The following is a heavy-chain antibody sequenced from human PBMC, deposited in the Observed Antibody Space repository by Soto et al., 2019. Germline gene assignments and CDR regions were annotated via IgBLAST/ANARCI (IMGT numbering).Heavy chain of an antibody. Sequence: GGSLRLSCAASGFTFSSYAMSWVRQAPGKGLEWVAVITYDGSNKYYADSVKGRFTISRDNSKNTLYLQMNSLRAEDTAVYYGAKYDSSGYYYVAAFDIWGQGTMVT. D-gene: IGHD3-22*01. CDR2: ITYDGSNK. CDR3: AKYDSSGYYYVAAFDI. V-gene: IGHV3-30*18. CDR1: GFTFSSYA. J-gene: IGHJ3*02.